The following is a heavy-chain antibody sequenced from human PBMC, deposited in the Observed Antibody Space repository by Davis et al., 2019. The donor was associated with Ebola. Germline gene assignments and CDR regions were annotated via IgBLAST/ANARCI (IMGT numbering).Heavy chain of an antibody. D-gene: IGHD1-26*01. V-gene: IGHV4-59*01. Sequence: MPSETLSLTCTVSGGSISRYYWSWIRQPPGKGLERIGYIYYSGSTNYNPSLKSRVTISVDTSKNQLSLKLSSVTAADTAVYYCAAATSGYYYGMDVWGQGTTVTVSS. J-gene: IGHJ6*02. CDR3: AAATSGYYYGMDV. CDR1: GGSISRYY. CDR2: IYYSGST.